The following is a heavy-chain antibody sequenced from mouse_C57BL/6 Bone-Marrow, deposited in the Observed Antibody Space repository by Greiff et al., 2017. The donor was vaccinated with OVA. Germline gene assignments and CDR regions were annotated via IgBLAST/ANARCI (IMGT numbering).Heavy chain of an antibody. Sequence: EVQLQQSGPELVKPGASVKISCKASGYTFTDYYMNWVKQSHGKSLEWIGDINPNNGGTSYNQKFTGKAKLTVDQSSSTAYMELRSLTSEDPAVYDCASHSYYSNYVDYAMDYWGQGTSVTVSS. D-gene: IGHD2-5*01. V-gene: IGHV1-26*01. CDR1: GYTFTDYY. CDR3: ASHSYYSNYVDYAMDY. J-gene: IGHJ4*01. CDR2: INPNNGGT.